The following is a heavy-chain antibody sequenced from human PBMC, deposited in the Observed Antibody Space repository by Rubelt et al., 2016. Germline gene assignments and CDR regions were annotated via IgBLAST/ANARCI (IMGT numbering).Heavy chain of an antibody. D-gene: IGHD6-6*01. J-gene: IGHJ4*02. CDR1: GSTFTNYG. Sequence: QGQLVQSGSDLKEPGASVKVSCRASGSTFTNYGMNWVRQAPGQGLEWLGWINTNNEHPTYAQGFARRVLFSFDTSVSTGYLQVSSLKAEDTAVYYCARAGRHQLVADYWGQGTLVTVSS. CDR3: ARAGRHQLVADY. V-gene: IGHV7-4-1*02. CDR2: INTNNEHP.